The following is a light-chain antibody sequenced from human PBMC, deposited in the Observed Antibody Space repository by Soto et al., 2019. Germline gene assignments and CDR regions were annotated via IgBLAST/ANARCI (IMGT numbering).Light chain of an antibody. CDR1: QSVSSN. Sequence: EIVMTQSPATLSVSPGERATLSCRASQSVSSNLAWYQQTPGQAPRLLIYGASPRATGIPARFSGSGSGPEFTLTISSLQSEDFAVYSCQHYNNWPPLTFGGGTKVEIK. V-gene: IGKV3-15*01. J-gene: IGKJ4*01. CDR2: GAS. CDR3: QHYNNWPPLT.